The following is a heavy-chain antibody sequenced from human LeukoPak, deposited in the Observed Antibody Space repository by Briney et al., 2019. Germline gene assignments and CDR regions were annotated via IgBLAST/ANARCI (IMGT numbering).Heavy chain of an antibody. CDR2: IRYDGSNK. CDR3: EVGPSAY. V-gene: IGHV3-30*02. CDR1: GFTISSYG. Sequence: GGSLRLSCAASGFTISSYGMHWVRQAPGKGLEWVAFIRYDGSNKYYADSVKGRFTISRDNSKNTLYLQMNSLRAEDTAVYYCEVGPSAYWGQGTLVTVSS. D-gene: IGHD3-16*01. J-gene: IGHJ4*02.